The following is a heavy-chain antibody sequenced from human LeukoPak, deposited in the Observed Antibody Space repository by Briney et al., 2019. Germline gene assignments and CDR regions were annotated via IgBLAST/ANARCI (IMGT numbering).Heavy chain of an antibody. CDR2: IYYSGST. CDR3: ARGYYDSSGSYYYYYYYMDV. CDR1: GGSISSYY. D-gene: IGHD3-22*01. Sequence: SETLSLTCTVSGGSISSYYWSWIRQPPGKGLEWIGYIYYSGSTNYNPSLKSRVTISVDTSKSQFSLKLSSVTAADTAVYYCARGYYDSSGSYYYYYYYMDVWGKGTTVTVSS. V-gene: IGHV4-59*01. J-gene: IGHJ6*03.